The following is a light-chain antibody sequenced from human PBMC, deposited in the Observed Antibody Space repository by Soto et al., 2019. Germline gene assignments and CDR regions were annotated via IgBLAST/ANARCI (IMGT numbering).Light chain of an antibody. CDR3: SLYPSTSTHV. J-gene: IGLJ1*01. V-gene: IGLV2-14*01. Sequence: SVLTQPASVSGSRGQSITISCTGTSSDVGGYNYVSWYQQHPGKAPKLMIYEVSNRPSGVSNRFSGSKSGNTASLTISGLQAEDEADYYCSLYPSTSTHVF. CDR2: EVS. CDR1: SSDVGGYNY.